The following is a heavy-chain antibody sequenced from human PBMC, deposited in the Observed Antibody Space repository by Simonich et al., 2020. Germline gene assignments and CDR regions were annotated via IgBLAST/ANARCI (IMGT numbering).Heavy chain of an antibody. CDR3: ARVPGIYYYYGMDV. CDR1: GYTFTGYY. CDR2: INPNSGGT. D-gene: IGHD3-10*01. V-gene: IGHV1-2*06. Sequence: GAEVQKPGASVKVSCKASGYTFTGYYMHWVRQAPGQGLEWMGRINPNSGGTNYAQKFQGRVTMTRDTSISTAYMELSRLRSDDTAVYYCARVPGIYYYYGMDVWGQGTTVTVSS. J-gene: IGHJ6*02.